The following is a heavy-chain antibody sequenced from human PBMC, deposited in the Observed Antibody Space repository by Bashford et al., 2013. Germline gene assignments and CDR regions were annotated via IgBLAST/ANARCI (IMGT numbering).Heavy chain of an antibody. CDR3: ARHCSGGSCYSISLGY. J-gene: IGHJ4*02. D-gene: IGHD2-15*01. Sequence: VRQAPGKGLEWVANINQDGSEKYYVDSVKGRFTISRDNAKNSLYLQMNSLRVEDTAVYYCARHCSGGSCYSISLGYWGQGTLVTVSS. CDR2: INQDGSEK. V-gene: IGHV3-7*01.